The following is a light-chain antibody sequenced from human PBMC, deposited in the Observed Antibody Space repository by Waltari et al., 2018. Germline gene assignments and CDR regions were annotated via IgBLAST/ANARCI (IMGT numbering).Light chain of an antibody. Sequence: DIQLTQTPSSLSASVGDSLTITCQASQDTGDSLNWFQHKPGTPPELLIYAVSRLDYGVPSRFTGSRSGTNYSFSITNLQPDYIATYFCQQYRSLPLTFGQGTK. CDR3: QQYRSLPLT. CDR1: QDTGDS. CDR2: AVS. J-gene: IGKJ2*01. V-gene: IGKV1-33*01.